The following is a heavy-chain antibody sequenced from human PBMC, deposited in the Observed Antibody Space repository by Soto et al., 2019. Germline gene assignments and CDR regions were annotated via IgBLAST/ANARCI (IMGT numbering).Heavy chain of an antibody. J-gene: IGHJ4*02. V-gene: IGHV3-30*18. CDR2: ISYDGSNK. Sequence: QVQLVESGGGVVQPGRSLRLSCAASGFTFSSYGMHWVRQAPGKGLDWVAVISYDGSNKYYADSVKGRFTISRDNSKNTLYLQMNSLRAEDTAVYYCAKDYVLRYCDSPGDYWGQGTLVTVSS. CDR1: GFTFSSYG. CDR3: AKDYVLRYCDSPGDY. D-gene: IGHD3-9*01.